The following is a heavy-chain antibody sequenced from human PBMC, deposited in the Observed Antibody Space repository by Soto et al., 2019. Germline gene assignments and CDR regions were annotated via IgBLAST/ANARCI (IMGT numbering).Heavy chain of an antibody. Sequence: GGSLRLSCTASGFTFGDYAMSWVRQAPGKGLEWVGFIRSKAYGGTTEYAASVKGRFTISRDDSKSIAYLQMNSLKTEDTAVYYCTGDWNYLYGMDVWGQGTTVTVSS. J-gene: IGHJ6*02. CDR3: TGDWNYLYGMDV. CDR1: GFTFGDYA. D-gene: IGHD1-1*01. V-gene: IGHV3-49*04. CDR2: IRSKAYGGTT.